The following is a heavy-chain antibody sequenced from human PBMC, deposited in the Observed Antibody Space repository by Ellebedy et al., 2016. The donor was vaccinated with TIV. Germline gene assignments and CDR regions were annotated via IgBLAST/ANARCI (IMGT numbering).Heavy chain of an antibody. V-gene: IGHV5-51*01. J-gene: IGHJ4*02. CDR2: IYPGDADT. Sequence: GESLKISXRASGYMFRTFWIGWVRQRPGKGLEWMGIIYPGDADTRYSPSFQGHVSISADKSTNTAYLHWDSLLASDTAMYYCVRADLVDYELIGPRYFDYWGQGSLVTVSS. CDR3: VRADLVDYELIGPRYFDY. CDR1: GYMFRTFW. D-gene: IGHD4-17*01.